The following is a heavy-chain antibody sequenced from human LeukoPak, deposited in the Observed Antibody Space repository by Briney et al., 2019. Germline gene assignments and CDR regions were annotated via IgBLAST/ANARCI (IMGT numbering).Heavy chain of an antibody. CDR3: AKDDAGYYGYFDY. CDR1: GLTFSSYA. D-gene: IGHD3-9*01. Sequence: GGSLRLSCAASGLTFSSYAMSWVRQAPGKGLEWVSAISGSGGSAYYADSVKGRFTISRDNSKNTLYLQMNSLRAEDTAVYYCAKDDAGYYGYFDYWGQGTLVTVSS. V-gene: IGHV3-23*01. J-gene: IGHJ4*02. CDR2: ISGSGGSA.